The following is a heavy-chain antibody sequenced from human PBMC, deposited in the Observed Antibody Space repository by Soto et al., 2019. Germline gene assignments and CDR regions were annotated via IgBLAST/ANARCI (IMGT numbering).Heavy chain of an antibody. J-gene: IGHJ5*02. CDR2: MFHSGGT. V-gene: IGHV4-34*12. Sequence: PSETLSHTCAVYGGSFTDYYWSWIRQSPGKGLEWIGEMFHSGGTNYNPSLESRVTISIDKSKNQLSLKLTSVTAADTAVYYCATRPTYGPSWGQGTLVTVSS. CDR3: ATRPTYGPS. CDR1: GGSFTDYY. D-gene: IGHD2-8*01.